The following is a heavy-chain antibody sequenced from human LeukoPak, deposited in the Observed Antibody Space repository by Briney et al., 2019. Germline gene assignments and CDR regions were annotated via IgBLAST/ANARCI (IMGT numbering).Heavy chain of an antibody. V-gene: IGHV4-59*01. J-gene: IGHJ4*02. D-gene: IGHD2-8*02. CDR3: ARNPNFWSLDY. CDR2: ISYSGST. Sequence: SETLSLTCSVSGGSMGNFYWSWIRQPPGKGLEWIGYISYSGSTSSNPSLKSRVTMSLDTSRNHFSLNLISVTAADTAVYYCARNPNFWSLDYWGQGSLVTVSS. CDR1: GGSMGNFY.